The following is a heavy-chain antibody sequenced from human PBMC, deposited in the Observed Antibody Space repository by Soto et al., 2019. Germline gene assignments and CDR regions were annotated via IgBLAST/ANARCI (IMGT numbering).Heavy chain of an antibody. V-gene: IGHV1-3*01. CDR1: GYTFTSYA. CDR2: INAGNGNT. D-gene: IGHD1-7*01. CDR3: ARAALISGTRNWFDH. Sequence: ASVKVSCKASGYTFTSYAMHWVRQAPGQRLEWMGWINAGNGNTKYSQKFQGRVTITRDTSASKAYMELSSLRSEDTAVYDCARAALISGTRNWFDHWGQGTLVTISS. J-gene: IGHJ5*02.